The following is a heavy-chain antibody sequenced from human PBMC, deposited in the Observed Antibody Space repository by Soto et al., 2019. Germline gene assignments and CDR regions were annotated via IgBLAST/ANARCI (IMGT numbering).Heavy chain of an antibody. CDR1: GGSISSYY. CDR3: AGTDIVVVPAAGNWFDP. J-gene: IGHJ5*02. CDR2: IYYSGST. D-gene: IGHD2-2*01. V-gene: IGHV4-59*01. Sequence: ASETLSLTCTVSGGSISSYYWSWIRQPPGKGLEWIGYIYYSGSTNYNPSLKSRVTISVDTSKNQFSLKLSSVTAADTAVYYCAGTDIVVVPAAGNWFDPWGQGTLVTVSS.